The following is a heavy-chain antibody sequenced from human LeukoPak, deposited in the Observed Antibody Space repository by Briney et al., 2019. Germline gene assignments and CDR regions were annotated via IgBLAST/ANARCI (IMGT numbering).Heavy chain of an antibody. CDR3: ARGGIAARFAY. CDR1: GFTFSSFE. CDR2: ISSGSSSI. V-gene: IGHV3-48*03. Sequence: PGGSLRPSCAASGFTFSSFEMNWVRQAPGKGLEWVSYISSGSSSIFYADSVKGRFTISRDNAKNSLYLQMNSLRVEDTAVYYCARGGIAARFAYWGQGTLVTVSS. J-gene: IGHJ4*02. D-gene: IGHD6-6*01.